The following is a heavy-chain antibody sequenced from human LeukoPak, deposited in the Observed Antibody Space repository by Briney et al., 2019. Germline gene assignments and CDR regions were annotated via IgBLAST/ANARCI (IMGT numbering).Heavy chain of an antibody. CDR1: GYTFTGYY. CDR2: INPNSGGT. V-gene: IGHV1-2*02. Sequence: ASVKVSCKASGYTFTGYYMHWVRQAPGQGLEWMGWINPNSGGTNYAQKFRGRVAMTRDTSISTAYMELSRLRSDDTAVYYCARASYYDFWSGYFFDYWGQGTLVTVSS. CDR3: ARASYYDFWSGYFFDY. J-gene: IGHJ4*02. D-gene: IGHD3-3*01.